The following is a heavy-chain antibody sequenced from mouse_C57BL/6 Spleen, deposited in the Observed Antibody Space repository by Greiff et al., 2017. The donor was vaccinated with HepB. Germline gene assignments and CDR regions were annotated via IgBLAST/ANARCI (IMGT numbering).Heavy chain of an antibody. CDR2: IWSGGST. CDR3: AGHYSNYPAWFAY. V-gene: IGHV2-2*01. J-gene: IGHJ3*01. CDR1: GFSLTSYG. Sequence: QVQLKESGPGLVQPSQSLSITCTVSGFSLTSYGVHWVRQSPGKGLEWLGVIWSGGSTDYNAAFISRLSISKDNSKSQVFFKMNSLQADDTAIYYCAGHYSNYPAWFAYWGQGTLVTVSA. D-gene: IGHD2-5*01.